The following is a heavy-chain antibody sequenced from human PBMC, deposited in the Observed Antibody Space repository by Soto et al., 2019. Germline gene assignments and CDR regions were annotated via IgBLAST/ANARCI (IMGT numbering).Heavy chain of an antibody. J-gene: IGHJ4*02. D-gene: IGHD5-18*01. CDR1: GYTFTSYG. V-gene: IGHV1-18*01. Sequence: QVQLVQSGAEVKKPGASVKVSCKASGYTFTSYGISWVRQAPGQGLEWMGWISAYNGNTNYAQKLQGRVTMTTDTSKDTAYMEVRSLRSDDTAVYYCASSLLVGYGLEGESDWGQGTLVTVSS. CDR2: ISAYNGNT. CDR3: ASSLLVGYGLEGESD.